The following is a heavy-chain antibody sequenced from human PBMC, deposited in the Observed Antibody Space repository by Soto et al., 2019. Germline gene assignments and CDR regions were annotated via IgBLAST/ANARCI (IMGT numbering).Heavy chain of an antibody. CDR1: GGSFSSGAYQ. D-gene: IGHD6-13*01. CDR2: ISYRGNT. J-gene: IGHJ5*02. CDR3: ARMSATGTRWFDP. Sequence: QVQLQEAGPGLGKPLQTLSLTCTVSGGSFSSGAYQRSWVRQHSRKGLEWIGSISYRGNTYYNPSLKSRLSMSVDTSKTQFSLNLTSVTAADTAVYFCARMSATGTRWFDPWGQGTLVTVSS. V-gene: IGHV4-31*03.